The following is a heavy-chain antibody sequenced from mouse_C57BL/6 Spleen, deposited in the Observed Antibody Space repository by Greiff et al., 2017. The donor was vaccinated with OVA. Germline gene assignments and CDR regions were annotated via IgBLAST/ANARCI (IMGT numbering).Heavy chain of an antibody. V-gene: IGHV1-42*01. J-gene: IGHJ3*01. D-gene: IGHD2-4*01. CDR3: ARGDYALAY. Sequence: VQLQQSGPELVKPGASVKISCKASGYSFTGYYMNWVKQSPEKSLEWIGEINPSTGGTTYNQKFKAKATLTVDKSSSTAYMQLKSLTSEDSAVYYCARGDYALAYWGQGTLVTVSA. CDR2: INPSTGGT. CDR1: GYSFTGYY.